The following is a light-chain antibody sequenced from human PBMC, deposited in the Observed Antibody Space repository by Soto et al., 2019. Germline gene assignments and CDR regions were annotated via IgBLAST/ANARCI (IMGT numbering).Light chain of an antibody. CDR1: QSVSSN. Sequence: EIVMTKSTDPLSVSQGERATLSCRASQSVSSNLAWYQQRPGQAPRRLIYAASTRATGIPARFSGSGSGTEFTRTISSLEPEDFAVYYCQQRSNWPPITFGQGTRL. CDR3: QQRSNWPPIT. CDR2: AAS. J-gene: IGKJ5*01. V-gene: IGKV3-15*01.